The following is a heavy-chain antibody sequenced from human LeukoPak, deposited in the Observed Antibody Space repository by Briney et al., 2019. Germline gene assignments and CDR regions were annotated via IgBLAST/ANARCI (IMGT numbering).Heavy chain of an antibody. CDR3: AKGYCSGGSCYRAHDAFDI. J-gene: IGHJ3*02. V-gene: IGHV3-9*01. CDR2: ISWNSGSI. CDR1: GFTFDDYA. Sequence: GGSLRLSCAASGFTFDDYAMHWVRQAPGKGLEWVSGISWNSGSIGYADSVKGRFTISRDNAKNSLYLQMNRLRAEDTALYYCAKGYCSGGSCYRAHDAFDIWGQGTMVTVSS. D-gene: IGHD2-15*01.